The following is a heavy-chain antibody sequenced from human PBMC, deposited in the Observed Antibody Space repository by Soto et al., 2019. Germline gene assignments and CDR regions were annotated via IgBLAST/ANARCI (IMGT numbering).Heavy chain of an antibody. V-gene: IGHV3-74*01. CDR2: INSDGSST. D-gene: IGHD2-21*02. CDR3: SSAYCGGDCPQTYYYYGMDV. J-gene: IGHJ6*02. Sequence: GGSLRLSCAASGFTFSSYWMHWVRQAPGKGLVWVSRINSDGSSTSYADSVKGRFTISRDNAKNTLYLQMNILRAEDTAVYYCSSAYCGGDCPQTYYYYGMDVWGQGTTVTVS. CDR1: GFTFSSYW.